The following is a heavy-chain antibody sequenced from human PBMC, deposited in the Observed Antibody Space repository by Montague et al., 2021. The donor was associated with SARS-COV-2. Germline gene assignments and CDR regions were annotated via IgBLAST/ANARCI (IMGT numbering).Heavy chain of an antibody. V-gene: IGHV4-59*08. D-gene: IGHD3-22*01. CDR1: GVVNSGED. J-gene: IGHJ3*02. CDR3: ASPTYYYDSSGSDAFDI. CDR2: IYYSKST. Sequence: SETLSLTCTVSGVVNSGEDRKSTRLNSSNMINSFADIYYSKSTNYNPSLKSRVTISVDTSKNQFSLKLSSVAAADTAVYYCASPTYYYDSSGSDAFDIWGQGTMVTVSS.